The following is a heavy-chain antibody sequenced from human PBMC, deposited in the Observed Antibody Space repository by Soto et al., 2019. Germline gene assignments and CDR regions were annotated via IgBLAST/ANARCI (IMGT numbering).Heavy chain of an antibody. CDR3: ARAHCSSTSCYYYYGMDV. V-gene: IGHV1-69*13. D-gene: IGHD2-2*01. CDR2: IIPIFGTA. J-gene: IGHJ6*02. CDR1: GGTFSSYA. Sequence: SVKVSCKASGGTFSSYAISWVRQAPGQGLEWMGGIIPIFGTANYAQKFQGRVTITADESTSTAYMELGSLRSEDTAVYYCARAHCSSTSCYYYYGMDVWGQGTTVTVSS.